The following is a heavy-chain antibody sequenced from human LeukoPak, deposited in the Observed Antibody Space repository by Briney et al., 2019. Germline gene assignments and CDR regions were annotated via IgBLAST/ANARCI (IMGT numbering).Heavy chain of an antibody. V-gene: IGHV3-7*01. CDR2: IKQDGSEK. CDR3: ARATWPRAFDI. J-gene: IGHJ3*02. CDR1: GFTFSSYW. Sequence: GGSLRLSCAASGFTFSSYWTSWVRQAPGKGLEWVANIKQDGSEKYYVDSVKGRFTISRDNAKNSLYLQMNSLRAEDTAVYYCARATWPRAFDIWGQGTMVTVSS.